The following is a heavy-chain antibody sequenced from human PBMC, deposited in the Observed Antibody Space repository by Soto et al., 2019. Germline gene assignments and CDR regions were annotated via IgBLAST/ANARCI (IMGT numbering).Heavy chain of an antibody. Sequence: PGGSLRLSCTASGFTFGDYAMSWFRQAPGKGLEWVGFIRSKAYGGTTEYAAPVKGRFTISRDDSKSIAYLQMNSLKTEDTAVYYCTRPIIAAPPDFDYWGQGTLVTVSS. CDR3: TRPIIAAPPDFDY. V-gene: IGHV3-49*03. CDR1: GFTFGDYA. CDR2: IRSKAYGGTT. J-gene: IGHJ4*02. D-gene: IGHD6-6*01.